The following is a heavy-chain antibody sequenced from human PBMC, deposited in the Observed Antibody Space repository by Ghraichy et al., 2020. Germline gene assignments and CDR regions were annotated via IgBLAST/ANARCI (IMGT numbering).Heavy chain of an antibody. D-gene: IGHD5-24*01. V-gene: IGHV3-11*01. Sequence: GGSLRLSCAASGFTFSDYYMSWIRQAPGKGLEWVSYISSSGSTIYYADSVKGRFTISRDNAKNSLYLQMNSLRAEDTAVYYCARGEEDGSKQHQVYYYYGMDVWGQGTTVTVSS. CDR2: ISSSGSTI. CDR1: GFTFSDYY. CDR3: ARGEEDGSKQHQVYYYYGMDV. J-gene: IGHJ6*02.